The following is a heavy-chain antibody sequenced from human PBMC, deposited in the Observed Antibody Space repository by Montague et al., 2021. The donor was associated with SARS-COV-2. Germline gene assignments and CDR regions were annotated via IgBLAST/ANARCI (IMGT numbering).Heavy chain of an antibody. CDR3: ARTSASSNY. D-gene: IGHD1-26*01. Sequence: CAISGDSVSRNSAAWSWIRQSPSRGLEWLGRIYHRPKWYNDYAVSVKSRITINPDTSKNQIPLQLNSVTPEDTAVYYCARTSASSNYWGQGTLVTVSS. J-gene: IGHJ4*02. V-gene: IGHV6-1*01. CDR1: GDSVSRNSAA. CDR2: IYHRPKWYN.